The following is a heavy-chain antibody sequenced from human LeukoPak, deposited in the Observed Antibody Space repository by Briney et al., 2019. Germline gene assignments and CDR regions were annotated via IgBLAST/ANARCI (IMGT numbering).Heavy chain of an antibody. J-gene: IGHJ4*02. CDR2: VSSSGGTT. CDR3: AKDALSFNGDWFDF. V-gene: IGHV3-23*01. D-gene: IGHD4-17*01. CDR1: GFTFSSYG. Sequence: PGGSLRLSCAASGFTFSSYGMSWVRQAPGKGLDWVSAVSSSGGTTYYADSVKGRFTISRDNSKNMLYLQMNSLRAEDTAVYYCAKDALSFNGDWFDFWGQGTLVTVSS.